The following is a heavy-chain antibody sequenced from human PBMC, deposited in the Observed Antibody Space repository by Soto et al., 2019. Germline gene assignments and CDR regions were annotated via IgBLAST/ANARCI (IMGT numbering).Heavy chain of an antibody. V-gene: IGHV4-59*01. CDR3: ASTDSSGYFEYDYQH. Sequence: LSETLSLTCTVSGGSISSYYWSWIRQPPGKGLEWIGYIYYSGSTNYNPSLKSRVTISVDTSKNQFSLKLSSVTAADTAVYYCASTDSSGYFEYDYQHWGQGTLGTVSS. D-gene: IGHD3-22*01. J-gene: IGHJ1*01. CDR2: IYYSGST. CDR1: GGSISSYY.